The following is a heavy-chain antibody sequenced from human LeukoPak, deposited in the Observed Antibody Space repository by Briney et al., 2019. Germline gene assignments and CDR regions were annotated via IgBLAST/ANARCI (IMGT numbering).Heavy chain of an antibody. D-gene: IGHD6-13*01. V-gene: IGHV4-39*01. CDR1: GGSISSSSYY. J-gene: IGHJ5*02. CDR3: ARGVSGSSYWFDP. CDR2: IYYSGST. Sequence: SETLSLTCTVSGGSISSSSYYWGWIRQPPGKGLEWIVSIYYSGSTYYNPSLKSRVTISVDTSKNQFSLKLSSVTAADTAVYYCARGVSGSSYWFDPWGQGTLVTVSS.